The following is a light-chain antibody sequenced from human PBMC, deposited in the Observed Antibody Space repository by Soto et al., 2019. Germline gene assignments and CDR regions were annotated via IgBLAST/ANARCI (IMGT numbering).Light chain of an antibody. V-gene: IGLV2-11*01. CDR2: AVT. J-gene: IGLJ2*01. Sequence: QSALTQPASVSGSPGQSITISCTGTSSDVGGYNYVSWYQQHPGKAPKLMIYAVTKRPSGVPDRFSGSNSGNTASLTISGLQAEDEAEYYCCSYAGSYVVFGGGTKLTVL. CDR3: CSYAGSYVV. CDR1: SSDVGGYNY.